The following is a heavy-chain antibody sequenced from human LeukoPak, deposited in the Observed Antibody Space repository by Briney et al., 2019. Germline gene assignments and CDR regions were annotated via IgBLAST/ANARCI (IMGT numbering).Heavy chain of an antibody. CDR1: GFTVTDNY. CDR3: VRETCSSASCFSSKYYYYYMDV. J-gene: IGHJ6*03. D-gene: IGHD2-2*01. CDR2: IYTGGDT. V-gene: IGHV3-66*02. Sequence: GGSLRLSCAASGFTVTDNYMSWVRQAPGKGLEWVSVIYTGGDTYYADSVKGRFTVSRDDPKNTLYLQMNGLRSEDTAVYYCVRETCSSASCFSSKYYYYYMDVWGKGTTVTVSS.